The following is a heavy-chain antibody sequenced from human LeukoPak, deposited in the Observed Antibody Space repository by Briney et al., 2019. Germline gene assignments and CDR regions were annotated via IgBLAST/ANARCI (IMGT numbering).Heavy chain of an antibody. V-gene: IGHV3-30*18. D-gene: IGHD3-3*01. CDR3: AKGALEWLLGIDY. CDR1: GFTFSSYG. CDR2: ISYDGSNK. Sequence: GGSLRLSCAASGFTFSSYGMHWVRQAPGKGLEWVAVISYDGSNKYYADSVKGRFTISRDNSKNTLYLQMNSLRAEDTAVYYCAKGALEWLLGIDYWGQGTLLTVSS. J-gene: IGHJ4*02.